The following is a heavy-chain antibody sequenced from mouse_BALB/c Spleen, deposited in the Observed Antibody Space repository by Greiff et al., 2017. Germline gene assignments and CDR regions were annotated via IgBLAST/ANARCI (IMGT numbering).Heavy chain of an antibody. CDR1: GYSITSDYA. CDR2: ISYSGST. V-gene: IGHV3-2*02. J-gene: IGHJ4*01. CDR3: AYYGRGDYYAMDY. Sequence: EVHLVESGPGLVKPSQSLSLTCTVTGYSITSDYAWNWIRQFPGNKLEWMGYISYSGSTSYNPSLKSRISITRDTSKNQFFLQLNSVTTEDTATYYCAYYGRGDYYAMDYWGQGTSVTVSS. D-gene: IGHD1-1*01.